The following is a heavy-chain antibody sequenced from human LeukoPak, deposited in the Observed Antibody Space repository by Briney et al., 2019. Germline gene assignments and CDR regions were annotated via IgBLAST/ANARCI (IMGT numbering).Heavy chain of an antibody. CDR2: ISISSNYI. V-gene: IGHV3-21*01. CDR3: ARSGGGMDDY. J-gene: IGHJ4*02. D-gene: IGHD3-16*01. CDR1: GFTFSNYN. Sequence: GGSLRLSCAASGFTFSNYNMNWVRQAPGKGLEWVSCISISSNYIYYPDSVKGRFTISRDNAKNSLYLQMNSLRAEDTAVYYCARSGGGMDDYWGQGTLVTVSS.